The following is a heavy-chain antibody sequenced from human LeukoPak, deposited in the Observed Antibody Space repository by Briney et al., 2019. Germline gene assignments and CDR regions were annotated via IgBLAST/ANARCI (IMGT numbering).Heavy chain of an antibody. D-gene: IGHD3-22*01. CDR3: ARDNPYYYDSNHGRGDAFDI. J-gene: IGHJ3*02. CDR1: GGSISSGGYS. Sequence: PSETLSLTCAVSGGSISSGGYSWSWIRQPPGTGLEWIGYIYHSGSTYYNPSLKSRVTISVDRSKNQFSLKLSSVTAADTAVYYCARDNPYYYDSNHGRGDAFDIWGQGTMVTVSS. V-gene: IGHV4-30-2*01. CDR2: IYHSGST.